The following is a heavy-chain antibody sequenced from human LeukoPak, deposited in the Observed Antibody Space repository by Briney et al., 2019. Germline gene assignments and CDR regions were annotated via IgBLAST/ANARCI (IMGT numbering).Heavy chain of an antibody. CDR2: IYFSGST. CDR1: GGSINSGDYY. D-gene: IGHD2-2*01. CDR3: ARDFTHCSGTSCYDQFDP. J-gene: IGHJ5*02. Sequence: SETLSLTCSVSGGSINSGDYYWSWIRQLPGKGLEWIGYIYFSGSTWYNPSLESQVTVSIDTSKNQFSLKLSSVTAADTAVYYCARDFTHCSGTSCYDQFDPWGQGTLVTVSS. V-gene: IGHV4-31*01.